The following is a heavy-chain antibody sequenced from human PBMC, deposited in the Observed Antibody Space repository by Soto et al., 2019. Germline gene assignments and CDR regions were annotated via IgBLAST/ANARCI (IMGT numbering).Heavy chain of an antibody. V-gene: IGHV3-23*01. CDR1: GFTFSSFA. J-gene: IGHJ4*02. CDR2: ILGRGDT. CDR3: VRDVRADGCWDFDY. Sequence: EVQLLESGGGSVQPGGSLRLSCAASGFTFSSFAMSWVRQAPGKGLEWVSGILGRGDTYYEESVKGRFTISRDNSKNTLFLQLNSPRVEDTAIYYCVRDVRADGCWDFDYRGQGTLVTVSS. D-gene: IGHD2-15*01.